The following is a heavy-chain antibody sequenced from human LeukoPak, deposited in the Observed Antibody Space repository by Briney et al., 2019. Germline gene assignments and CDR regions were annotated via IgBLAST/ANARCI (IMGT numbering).Heavy chain of an antibody. V-gene: IGHV1-18*04. CDR1: GYTFTSYG. CDR3: ARDLTAVAGNWYFDL. D-gene: IGHD6-19*01. Sequence: ASVKLSCKASGYTFTSYGISWVRQAPGQGLEWMGWISAYNGNTNYAQKFQGRVTMTTDTSTGTAYMELRSLRSDDTAVYYCARDLTAVAGNWYFDLWGRGTLVTVSS. CDR2: ISAYNGNT. J-gene: IGHJ2*01.